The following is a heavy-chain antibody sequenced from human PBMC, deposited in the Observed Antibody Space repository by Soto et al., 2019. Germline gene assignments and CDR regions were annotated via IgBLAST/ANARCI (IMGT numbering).Heavy chain of an antibody. CDR2: INAGNGNT. CDR3: AREGSTMVRGVRPFDY. CDR1: GYTFTSYA. J-gene: IGHJ4*02. D-gene: IGHD3-10*01. V-gene: IGHV1-3*01. Sequence: GASVKVSCKASGYTFTSYAMHWVRQAPGQRLEWMGWINAGNGNTKYSQKFQGRVTITRDTSASTAYMELSSLRSEDTAVYYCAREGSTMVRGVRPFDYWGQGTLVTVSS.